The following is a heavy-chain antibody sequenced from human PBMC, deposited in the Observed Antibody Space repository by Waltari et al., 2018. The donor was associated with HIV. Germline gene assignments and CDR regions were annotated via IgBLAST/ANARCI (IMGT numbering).Heavy chain of an antibody. D-gene: IGHD3-3*01. V-gene: IGHV3-53*01. CDR3: ARARTYYDFWSGNYSPDYFDY. Sequence: EVQLVESGGGLIQPGGSLRLSCAASGITVSSNYMTWVRQAPGKGVEWVAVIYSGGRTYYADSVKGRFTISRDNSKNTLYLQMNSLRAEDTAVYYFARARTYYDFWSGNYSPDYFDYWGQGTLITVSS. CDR1: GITVSSNY. CDR2: IYSGGRT. J-gene: IGHJ4*02.